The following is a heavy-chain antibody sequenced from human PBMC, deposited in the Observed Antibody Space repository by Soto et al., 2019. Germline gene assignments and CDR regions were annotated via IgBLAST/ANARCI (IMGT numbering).Heavy chain of an antibody. J-gene: IGHJ4*02. CDR1: GFTFSTYG. Sequence: QVQLVESGGGVVQPGRSLRLSCAASGFTFSTYGMHWVRQAPGKGLEWVAVIWYDGSNKYYTDSVKGRFTLARDNSKNTLYLQMNSLRAEDTAVYYCARDRFGSGYTFDDWGQGTLVTVSS. V-gene: IGHV3-33*01. D-gene: IGHD3-22*01. CDR3: ARDRFGSGYTFDD. CDR2: IWYDGSNK.